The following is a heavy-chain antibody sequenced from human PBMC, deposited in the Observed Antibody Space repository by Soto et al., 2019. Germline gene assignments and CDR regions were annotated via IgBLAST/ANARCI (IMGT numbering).Heavy chain of an antibody. Sequence: LRLSCAASGFPFSRNIMSWVRQGPGKGLEWVSTITDSGGSTYYGGSVTGRFTVSRDNSKNTLYLQMSSLRVDDTAVYYCARHEGWTGPDQWGQGTLVTVSS. CDR2: ITDSGGST. D-gene: IGHD2-8*02. V-gene: IGHV3-23*01. CDR1: GFPFSRNI. CDR3: ARHEGWTGPDQ. J-gene: IGHJ5*02.